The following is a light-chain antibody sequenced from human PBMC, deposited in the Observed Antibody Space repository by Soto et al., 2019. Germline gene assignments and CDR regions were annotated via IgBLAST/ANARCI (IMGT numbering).Light chain of an antibody. CDR1: QSVGSA. Sequence: EIVMTQSPPTLSVSPGETPTFSCRASQSVGSALAWYQHKPGQAPRLLIVGASIRATGVPGRFCGGGCETVFSLTISGLQTEDFAVYYCQKYKSWPPLPFGGGTTVEIK. CDR3: QKYKSWPPLP. J-gene: IGKJ4*01. V-gene: IGKV3-15*01. CDR2: GAS.